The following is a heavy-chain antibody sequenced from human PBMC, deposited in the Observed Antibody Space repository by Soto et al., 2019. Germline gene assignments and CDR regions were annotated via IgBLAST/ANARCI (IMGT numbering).Heavy chain of an antibody. CDR1: GFTFSSYS. CDR2: ISSSSSYI. V-gene: IGHV3-21*01. D-gene: IGHD3-22*01. Sequence: GSLRLSCAASGFTFSSYSMNWVRQAPGKGLEWVSSISSSSSYIYYADSVKGRFTISRDNAENSLYLQMNSLRAEDTAVYYCARDPHYYDSSGYYRDYWGQGTLVTVSS. J-gene: IGHJ4*02. CDR3: ARDPHYYDSSGYYRDY.